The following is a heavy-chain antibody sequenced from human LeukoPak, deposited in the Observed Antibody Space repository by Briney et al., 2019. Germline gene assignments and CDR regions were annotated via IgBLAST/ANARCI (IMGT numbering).Heavy chain of an antibody. J-gene: IGHJ4*02. D-gene: IGHD6-6*01. Sequence: AASVKVSCKASGYTFTSYYMHWVRQAPGQGLEWMGIIDPSGGSTTYAQKFKGRVTMTRDTSTRTVYMELSSLRSEDTAVYYCASDSSSSRWGLPDYWGQGTLVTVSS. CDR2: IDPSGGST. V-gene: IGHV1-46*01. CDR3: ASDSSSSRWGLPDY. CDR1: GYTFTSYY.